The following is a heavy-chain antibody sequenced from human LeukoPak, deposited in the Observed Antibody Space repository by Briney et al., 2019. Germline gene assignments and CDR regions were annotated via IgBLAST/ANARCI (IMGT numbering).Heavy chain of an antibody. J-gene: IGHJ4*02. V-gene: IGHV3-21*04. Sequence: GGSLRLSCAASGFTFSAYSVNWVRQAPGKGLEWVSSISSSSSYMYYADSVQGRFTISRANDKNSLYLQMNSLRADDTAVYYCARVTGRYCSGGSCPFDYWGQGTLVTVSS. CDR3: ARVTGRYCSGGSCPFDY. D-gene: IGHD2-15*01. CDR1: GFTFSAYS. CDR2: ISSSSSYM.